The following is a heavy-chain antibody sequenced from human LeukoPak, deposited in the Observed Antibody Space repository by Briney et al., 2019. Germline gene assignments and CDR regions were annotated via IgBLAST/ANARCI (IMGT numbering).Heavy chain of an antibody. V-gene: IGHV1-2*04. J-gene: IGHJ4*02. CDR2: INPNSGGT. D-gene: IGHD6-19*01. Sequence: ASVKVSCKASGGTFSSYAISWVRQAPGQGLEWMGWINPNSGGTNYAQKFQGWVTMTRDTSISTAYMELSRLRSDDTAVYYCARGKKQWLDQYYFDYWGQGTLVTVSS. CDR1: GGTFSSYA. CDR3: ARGKKQWLDQYYFDY.